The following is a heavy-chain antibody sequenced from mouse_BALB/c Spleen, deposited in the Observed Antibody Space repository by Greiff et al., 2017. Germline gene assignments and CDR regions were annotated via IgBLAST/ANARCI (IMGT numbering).Heavy chain of an antibody. CDR2: ISSGSSTI. V-gene: IGHV5-17*02. CDR3: SRFSYDYDGDPYFDV. J-gene: IGHJ1*01. D-gene: IGHD2-4*01. Sequence: EVKLVESGGGLVQPGGSRKLSCAASGFTFSSFGMHWVRQAPEKGLEWVAYISSGSSTIYYADTVKGRFTISRDNPKNTLFLQMTSLRSEDTAMYYCSRFSYDYDGDPYFDVWGAGTTVTVSS. CDR1: GFTFSSFG.